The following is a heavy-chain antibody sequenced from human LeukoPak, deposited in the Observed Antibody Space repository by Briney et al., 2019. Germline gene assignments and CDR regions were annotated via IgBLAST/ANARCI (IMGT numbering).Heavy chain of an antibody. D-gene: IGHD3-22*01. CDR3: ARDLRSSGYYAFDY. V-gene: IGHV3-7*01. J-gene: IGHJ4*02. CDR1: GFTFSSYW. CDR2: IKQDGSEK. Sequence: PGGSLRLSCAASGFTFSSYWMSWVRQAPGKGLEWVANIKQDGSEKYYVDSVKARFTISRDNAKNSLYLQMNSLRAEDTAVYYCARDLRSSGYYAFDYWGQGTLVTVSS.